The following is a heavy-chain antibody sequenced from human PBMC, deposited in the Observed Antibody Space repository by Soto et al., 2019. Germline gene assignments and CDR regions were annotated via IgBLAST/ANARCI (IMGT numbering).Heavy chain of an antibody. CDR3: ARHNSEHDILTGRPLDRGEYFQH. CDR1: GGSISSSSYY. D-gene: IGHD3-9*01. Sequence: SETLSLTCTVSGGSISSSSYYWGWIRQPPGKGLEWIGSIYYSGSTYYNPSLKSRVTISVDTSKNQFSLKLSSVTAADTAVYYCARHNSEHDILTGRPLDRGEYFQHWGQGTLVTVSS. J-gene: IGHJ1*01. V-gene: IGHV4-39*01. CDR2: IYYSGST.